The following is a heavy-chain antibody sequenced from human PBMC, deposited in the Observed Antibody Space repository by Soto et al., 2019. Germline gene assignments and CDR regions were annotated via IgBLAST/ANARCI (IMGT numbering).Heavy chain of an antibody. Sequence: VKVSCKASGYTFTCYAMHWVRQAPGQRLEWMGWINAGNGNTKYSQKFQGRVTITRDTSASTAYMELSSLRSEDTAVYYCARAVAVPADFDYWGQGTLVTVSS. V-gene: IGHV1-3*01. CDR2: INAGNGNT. D-gene: IGHD6-19*01. CDR3: ARAVAVPADFDY. J-gene: IGHJ4*02. CDR1: GYTFTCYA.